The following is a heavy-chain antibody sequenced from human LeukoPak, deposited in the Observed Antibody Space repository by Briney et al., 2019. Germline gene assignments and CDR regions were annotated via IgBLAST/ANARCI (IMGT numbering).Heavy chain of an antibody. J-gene: IGHJ6*02. CDR3: ARHVGTFQTYYGMDV. V-gene: IGHV4-39*01. CDR2: IYYSGST. D-gene: IGHD2-15*01. Sequence: SETLSLTCTVSGGSISSSSYYWGWIRQPPGKGLEWIGSIYYSGSTYYNPSLKSRVTISVATSKNQFSLKLSSVTAADTAVYYCARHVGTFQTYYGMDVWGQGTTVTVSS. CDR1: GGSISSSSYY.